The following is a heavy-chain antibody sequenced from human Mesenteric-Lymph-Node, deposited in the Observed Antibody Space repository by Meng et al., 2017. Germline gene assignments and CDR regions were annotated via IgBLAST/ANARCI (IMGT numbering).Heavy chain of an antibody. Sequence: SLKISCAAPGFTFSSYGMHWVRQAPGKGLEWVSGISWNSGSIGYADSVKGRFTISRDNAKNSLYLQMNSLRAEDTVVYYCARDLAPIRVSSGCYDGGAFDIWGQGTMVTVSS. CDR3: ARDLAPIRVSSGCYDGGAFDI. J-gene: IGHJ3*02. D-gene: IGHD6-19*01. CDR1: GFTFSSYG. V-gene: IGHV3-9*01. CDR2: ISWNSGSI.